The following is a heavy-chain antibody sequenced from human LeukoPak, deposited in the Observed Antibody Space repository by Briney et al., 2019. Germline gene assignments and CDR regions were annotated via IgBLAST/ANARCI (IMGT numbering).Heavy chain of an antibody. D-gene: IGHD4-17*01. V-gene: IGHV1-46*01. CDR2: INPTGCST. CDR1: GYTFTSYY. J-gene: IGHJ4*02. Sequence: ASVKVSCKSSGYTFTSYYMHWVRQAPGEGLEWMGIINPTGCSTSYAQKFQNRVTMTRDTSTSTVYMELNSLRAEDTAVYYCARDWSSDARPVTTVNTWYWGQGTLVTVSS. CDR3: ARDWSSDARPVTTVNTWY.